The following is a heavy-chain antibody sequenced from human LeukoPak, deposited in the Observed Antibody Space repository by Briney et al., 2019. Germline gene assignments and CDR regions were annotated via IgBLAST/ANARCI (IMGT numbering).Heavy chain of an antibody. Sequence: ASVKVSCKASGYTFTSYGISWVRQAPGQGLEWMGWISAYNGNTNYAQKLQGRVTMTTDTSTSTAYMELRSLRSDDTAVYYCARAPSRRYFDWTHPMRNWSDPWGQGTLVTVSS. D-gene: IGHD3-9*01. V-gene: IGHV1-18*01. J-gene: IGHJ5*02. CDR1: GYTFTSYG. CDR2: ISAYNGNT. CDR3: ARAPSRRYFDWTHPMRNWSDP.